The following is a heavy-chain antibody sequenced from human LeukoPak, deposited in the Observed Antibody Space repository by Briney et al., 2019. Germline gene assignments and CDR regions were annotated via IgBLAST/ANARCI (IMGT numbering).Heavy chain of an antibody. CDR1: GYSISNYW. CDR2: IYPGDSNT. J-gene: IGHJ5*02. CDR3: ARRVQDGGRTRWSDP. Sequence: GEFLKISCEGSGYSISNYWITWVRQMPGEGLEFRGMIYPGDSNTRYSPSFQGQVTISADKSLSTAYLQWSSLKASDTAMYYCARRVQDGGRTRWSDPWGQGTLVTVSS. D-gene: IGHD4-23*01. V-gene: IGHV5-51*01.